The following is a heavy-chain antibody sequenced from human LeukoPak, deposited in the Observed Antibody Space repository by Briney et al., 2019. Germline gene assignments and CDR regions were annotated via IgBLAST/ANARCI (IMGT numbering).Heavy chain of an antibody. CDR1: GYSISSGYY. J-gene: IGHJ4*02. V-gene: IGHV4-38-2*01. CDR2: IYHSGST. CDR3: ASRRGRLSPVDY. D-gene: IGHD3-16*01. Sequence: SETLSLTCAVSGYSISSGYYWGWIRPPPGKGLEWIGTIYHSGSTYYNLSLKSRVTISVDTSKSQFSLKLSSVTAADTAVYYCASRRGRLSPVDYWGQGTLVTVSS.